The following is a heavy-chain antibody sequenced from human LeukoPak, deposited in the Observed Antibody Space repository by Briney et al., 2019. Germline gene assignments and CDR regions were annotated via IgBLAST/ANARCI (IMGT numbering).Heavy chain of an antibody. J-gene: IGHJ5*02. CDR2: ISVYNGNT. Sequence: ASVKVSCKASGYIFTSYGISWVRQAPGQGREWMGWISVYNGNTNYPQRLQGRVTMTTDTSTTTAYMELRSLRSDDTAVYYCARDINGYYYDSHGYYPTDLWGQGTLVTVSS. CDR3: ARDINGYYYDSHGYYPTDL. CDR1: GYIFTSYG. D-gene: IGHD3-22*01. V-gene: IGHV1-18*01.